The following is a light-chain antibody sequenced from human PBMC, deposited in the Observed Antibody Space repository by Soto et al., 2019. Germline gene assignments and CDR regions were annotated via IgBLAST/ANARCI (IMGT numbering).Light chain of an antibody. CDR3: QHYHNWPPT. CDR1: QSVGHN. V-gene: IGKV3-15*01. J-gene: IGKJ1*01. Sequence: DIVMTQSPVTLSVSPGDRATLSCRASQSVGHNLAWSQQNPGQAPRLLIYGASAGATGIPDRFSRRGFGTEFALTISSLQSEDLAVYYCQHYHNWPPTFGHGTQVEMK. CDR2: GAS.